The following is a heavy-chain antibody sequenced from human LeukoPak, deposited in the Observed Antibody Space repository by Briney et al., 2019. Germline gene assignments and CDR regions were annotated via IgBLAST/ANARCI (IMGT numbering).Heavy chain of an antibody. D-gene: IGHD5-12*01. CDR1: GGSISSGGYY. Sequence: SETLSLTCTVSGGSISSGGYYWSWIGQHPGKGLEWIGYIYYSGSTYYNPSLKSRVTISVDTSKHQFSLKLSSVPAADTAVYYCARTRGYSGYEDFDYWGQGTLVTVSS. V-gene: IGHV4-31*03. CDR2: IYYSGST. J-gene: IGHJ4*02. CDR3: ARTRGYSGYEDFDY.